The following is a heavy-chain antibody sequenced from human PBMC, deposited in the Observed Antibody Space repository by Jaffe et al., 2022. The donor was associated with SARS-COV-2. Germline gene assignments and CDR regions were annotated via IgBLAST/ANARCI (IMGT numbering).Heavy chain of an antibody. CDR3: ARESPFDRSSDH. Sequence: QVQLVESGGGLVKPGGSLRLSCTASGFTFSDYYMSWIRQAPGKGLEWVSYIRSSSTDIYYADSVKGRFTISRDNAKNSVYLQMDSLRAEDTAVYYCARESPFDRSSDHWGQGTLVTVSS. D-gene: IGHD3-22*01. V-gene: IGHV3-11*01. CDR1: GFTFSDYY. CDR2: IRSSSTDI. J-gene: IGHJ5*02.